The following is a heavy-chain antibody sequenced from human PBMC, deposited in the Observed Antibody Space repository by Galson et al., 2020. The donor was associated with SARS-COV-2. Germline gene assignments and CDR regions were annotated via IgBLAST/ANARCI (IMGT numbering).Heavy chain of an antibody. D-gene: IGHD6-6*01. CDR3: ARPRQGDNSLVLVK. CDR1: GYIFNDHY. V-gene: IGHV1-2*02. CDR2: INSRSGGT. J-gene: IGHJ1*01. Sequence: ASVPVSCKPSGYIFNDHYLHRVRLVPGQGLEWLGWINSRSGGTLYAQGFTRRVSMTTDTAISTGFMELSGLTSDDTAVYYYARPRQGDNSLVLVKGGQGSLVVVSS.